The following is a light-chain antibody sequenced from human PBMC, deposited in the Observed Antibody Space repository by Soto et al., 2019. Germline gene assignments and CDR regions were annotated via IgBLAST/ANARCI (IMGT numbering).Light chain of an antibody. V-gene: IGKV1-5*01. CDR3: QHYISNPWT. Sequence: IQMTQSPSTLSASVGDRVTITCRASQTVKGWLAGYQQKAGKAPKLLIYAASNLESGVPSRFSGSGSGSEFPHTISRLQPDDSGTYYWQHYISNPWTVGQGTQLEVQ. J-gene: IGKJ1*01. CDR2: AAS. CDR1: QTVKGW.